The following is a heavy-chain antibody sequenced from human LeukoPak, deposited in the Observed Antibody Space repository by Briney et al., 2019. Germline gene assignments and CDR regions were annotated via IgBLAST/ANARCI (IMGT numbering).Heavy chain of an antibody. CDR2: INPNNGGT. CDR3: ARGNDGSGSPSYYFYYMDV. CDR1: GYTFTAYY. V-gene: IGHV1-2*02. J-gene: IGHJ6*03. Sequence: ASVKVSCKASGYTFTAYYMDGVRQAPGQGRGWMGWINPNNGGTNYGQKFQGRVTMTRDTSISTAYMELSRLRSEDTAVYYCARGNDGSGSPSYYFYYMDVWGKGTTVTISS. D-gene: IGHD3-10*01.